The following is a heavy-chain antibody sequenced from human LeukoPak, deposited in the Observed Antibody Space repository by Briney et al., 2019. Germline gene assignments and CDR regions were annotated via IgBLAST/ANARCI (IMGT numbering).Heavy chain of an antibody. CDR2: INPGDSDT. V-gene: IGHV5-51*01. CDR3: ARQRYSSDIDY. J-gene: IGHJ4*02. CDR1: GYSFTSYW. D-gene: IGHD6-19*01. Sequence: GESLKISCKGSGYSFTSYWIGWVRQMPGKGLEWMGIINPGDSDTRYSPSFQGQVTISADNSISTAYLQWNSLKASDTAMYYCARQRYSSDIDYWGQGTLVTVSS.